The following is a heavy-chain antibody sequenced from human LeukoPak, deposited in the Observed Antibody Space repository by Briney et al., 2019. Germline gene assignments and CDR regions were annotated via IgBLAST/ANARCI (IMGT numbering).Heavy chain of an antibody. CDR2: ISGSGGST. CDR3: ASSIGTSTHYYYYYGMDV. D-gene: IGHD2-2*01. Sequence: GGSLRLSCAASGFTFSSYAMSWVRQAPGKGLEWVSAISGSGGSTYYADSVKGRFTISRDNSKNTLYLQMNSLRAEDTAVYYCASSIGTSTHYYYYYGMDVWGQGTTVTVSS. V-gene: IGHV3-23*01. CDR1: GFTFSSYA. J-gene: IGHJ6*02.